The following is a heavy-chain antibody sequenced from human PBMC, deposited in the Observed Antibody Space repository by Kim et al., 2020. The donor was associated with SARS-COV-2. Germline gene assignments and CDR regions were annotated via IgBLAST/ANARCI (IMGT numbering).Heavy chain of an antibody. CDR2: ISSSSSYI. CDR3: ARDLVHYYGSLNLLYYYYGMDV. J-gene: IGHJ6*02. V-gene: IGHV3-21*01. D-gene: IGHD3-10*01. CDR1: GFTFSSYS. Sequence: GGSLRLSCAASGFTFSSYSMNWVRQAPGKGLEWVSSISSSSSYIYYADSVKGRFTISRDNAKNSLYLQMNSLRAEDTAVYYCARDLVHYYGSLNLLYYYYGMDVWGQGTTVTVSS.